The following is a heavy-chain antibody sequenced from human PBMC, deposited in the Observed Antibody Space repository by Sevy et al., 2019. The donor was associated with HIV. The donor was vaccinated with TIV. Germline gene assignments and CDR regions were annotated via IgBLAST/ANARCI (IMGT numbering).Heavy chain of an antibody. V-gene: IGHV3-53*01. CDR3: ARGWQDGYYLRN. CDR1: GFTVSDTY. Sequence: GGSLRLSCAASGFTVSDTYMNWVRQAPGKGLEWVSLIYAGGHTLYADSVKGRFIISRGNSKNTLYLQMNALKAEDTAVYFCARGWQDGYYLRNWGQGTLVTVSS. D-gene: IGHD4-17*01. CDR2: IYAGGHT. J-gene: IGHJ4*02.